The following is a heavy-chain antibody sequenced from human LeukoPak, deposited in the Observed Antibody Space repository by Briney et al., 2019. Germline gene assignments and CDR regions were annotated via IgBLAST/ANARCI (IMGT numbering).Heavy chain of an antibody. CDR2: ITSKAYGGTT. CDR3: TREGRDYGDYFDY. CDR1: GFAFGDYA. V-gene: IGHV3-49*03. Sequence: PGRSLRLSCTASGFAFGDYAMSWFRQAPGKGLEWVGFITSKAYGGTTDYAASVKGRFTISRDDYKSIAYLQMNSLKTEDTAVYYCTREGRDYGDYFDYWGQGTLVTVSS. D-gene: IGHD4-17*01. J-gene: IGHJ4*02.